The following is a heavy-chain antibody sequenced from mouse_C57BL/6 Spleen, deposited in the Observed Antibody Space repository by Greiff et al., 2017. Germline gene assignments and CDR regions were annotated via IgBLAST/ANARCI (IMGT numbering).Heavy chain of an antibody. Sequence: VQLQQSGPELVKPGASVKISCKASGYAFSSSWMTWVKQRPGKGLEWIGRIYPGDGDTNYNGKFKGKATLTADKSSSTAYMQLSRLTSEDSAVYCCARSYYGSRTRAMDDWGQGTSVTVSS. D-gene: IGHD1-1*01. CDR3: ARSYYGSRTRAMDD. V-gene: IGHV1-82*01. J-gene: IGHJ4*01. CDR1: GYAFSSSW. CDR2: IYPGDGDT.